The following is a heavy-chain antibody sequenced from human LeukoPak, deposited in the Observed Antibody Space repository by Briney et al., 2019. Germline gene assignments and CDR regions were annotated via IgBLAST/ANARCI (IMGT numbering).Heavy chain of an antibody. D-gene: IGHD6-13*01. CDR3: ARLAGSGAAAYLDY. CDR2: IGSTITTM. Sequence: GGSLRLSCAASGFTFNNNGMNWVRQAPGKGLEWVSYIGSTITTMYYADSVKGRFTISRDSAKNSLYLQMNSLRAEDTAVYYCARLAGSGAAAYLDYWGQGTLVTVSS. J-gene: IGHJ4*02. CDR1: GFTFNNNG. V-gene: IGHV3-48*01.